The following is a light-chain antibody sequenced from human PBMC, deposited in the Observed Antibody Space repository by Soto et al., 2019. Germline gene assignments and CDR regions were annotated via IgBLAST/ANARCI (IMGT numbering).Light chain of an antibody. J-gene: IGKJ3*01. Sequence: EIVLTQSPGTLSLSPGERATLSCRASQSVSSSYLAWYQQKPGQAPRLLIYGASSRATVIPDRFSGSGSVTDFTLTISRLEPEDFSVYYCQKYGSSRTFGPGTKVEIK. CDR1: QSVSSSY. CDR3: QKYGSSRT. CDR2: GAS. V-gene: IGKV3-20*01.